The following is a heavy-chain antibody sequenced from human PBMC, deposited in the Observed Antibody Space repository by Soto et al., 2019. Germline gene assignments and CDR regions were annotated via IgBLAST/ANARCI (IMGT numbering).Heavy chain of an antibody. CDR2: ISSSSSVI. J-gene: IGHJ6*03. CDR1: GFILSDCA. D-gene: IGHD7-27*01. CDR3: ARDLSWGSNWYYYMDV. V-gene: IGHV3-48*01. Sequence: WGSLRLSCATSGFILSDCAMNWVRQAPGKGLEWVSYISSSSSVIDYADSVKGRFTVSRDNARNSLYLQMNSLRAEDTAVYYCARDLSWGSNWYYYMDVWGKGTTVTVSS.